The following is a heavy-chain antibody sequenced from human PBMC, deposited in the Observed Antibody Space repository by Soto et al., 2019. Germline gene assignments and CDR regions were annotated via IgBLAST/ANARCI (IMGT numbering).Heavy chain of an antibody. CDR3: GTVFEK. V-gene: IGHV3-74*01. Sequence: EVQVVESGGGLVQPGGSLRLSCAASGFTFTNYWMHWVRQVPGEGLVWVSRSDNHGDGTSYADFVKDRFTISRDNAKNILYLQMNILRVEDTAIYYCGTVFEKWGQGTMVTVSS. CDR1: GFTFTNYW. CDR2: SDNHGDGT. J-gene: IGHJ3*02.